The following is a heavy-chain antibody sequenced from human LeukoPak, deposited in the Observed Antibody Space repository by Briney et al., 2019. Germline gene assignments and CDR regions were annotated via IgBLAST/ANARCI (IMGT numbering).Heavy chain of an antibody. CDR3: ARVDMTTSDAFDI. J-gene: IGHJ3*02. CDR1: GGTFSSYA. D-gene: IGHD4-17*01. Sequence: ASVKVSCKASGGTFSSYAISWVRQAPGQGLEWMGWINPNSGGTNYAQKFQGRVTMTRDTSISTAYMELSRLRSDDTAVYYCARVDMTTSDAFDIWGQGTMVTVSS. CDR2: INPNSGGT. V-gene: IGHV1-2*02.